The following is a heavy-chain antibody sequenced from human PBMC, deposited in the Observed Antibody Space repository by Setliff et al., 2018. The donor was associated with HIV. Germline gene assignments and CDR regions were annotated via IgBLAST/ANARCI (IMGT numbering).Heavy chain of an antibody. Sequence: SETLSLTCNVSGGSITNFYWSWIRKPPGKGLEWIGYIYNPGSTNFNPSLQSRVSMSVDVSTNQFSLRLTSVTAADTAVYYCARLRLAVMLSLDYFDLWGQGTLVTVSS. CDR1: GGSITNFY. CDR2: IYNPGST. D-gene: IGHD3-16*01. V-gene: IGHV4-4*09. J-gene: IGHJ4*02. CDR3: ARLRLAVMLSLDYFDL.